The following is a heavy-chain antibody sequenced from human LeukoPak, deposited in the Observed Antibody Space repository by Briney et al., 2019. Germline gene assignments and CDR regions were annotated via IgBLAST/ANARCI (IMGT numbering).Heavy chain of an antibody. CDR2: ISYDGSNK. J-gene: IGHJ4*02. Sequence: GRSLRLSCAASGFTFSSYAMHWVRQAPGKGLEWVAVISYDGSNKYYADSMKGRFTISRDNSKNTLYLQMNSLRAEDTVVYYCARGYYDFWSGYYIEDYWGQGTLVTVSS. CDR1: GFTFSSYA. CDR3: ARGYYDFWSGYYIEDY. V-gene: IGHV3-30-3*01. D-gene: IGHD3-3*01.